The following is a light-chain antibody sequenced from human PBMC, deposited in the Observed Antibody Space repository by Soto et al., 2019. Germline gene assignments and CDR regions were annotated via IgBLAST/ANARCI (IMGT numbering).Light chain of an antibody. CDR2: EVS. J-gene: IGLJ2*01. CDR3: NSYAGTKNLV. Sequence: QSVLTQPASVSGSPGQSITISCTGTSSDVGGYNYVSWYQQHPGKAPKLMIYEVSNRPSGVSNRFSGSKSGNTASLTVSGLQAEDEADYYCNSYAGTKNLVFGGGTKLTVL. V-gene: IGLV2-14*01. CDR1: SSDVGGYNY.